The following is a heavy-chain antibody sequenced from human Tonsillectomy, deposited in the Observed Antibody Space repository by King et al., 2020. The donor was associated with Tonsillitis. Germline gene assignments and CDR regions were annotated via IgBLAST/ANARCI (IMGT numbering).Heavy chain of an antibody. V-gene: IGHV3-30*18. Sequence: VQLVESGGGVVQPGRSLRLSCTASGFTFSSYGMHWVRQAPGKGLEWVAVISYDGDIQYYADSVKGRFTISRDNSKNTLYLQMDSLRAEDTAVYYYAKSRTGSSWYGGDYWGQGTLVTVSS. D-gene: IGHD6-13*01. CDR3: AKSRTGSSWYGGDY. CDR1: GFTFSSYG. J-gene: IGHJ4*02. CDR2: ISYDGDIQ.